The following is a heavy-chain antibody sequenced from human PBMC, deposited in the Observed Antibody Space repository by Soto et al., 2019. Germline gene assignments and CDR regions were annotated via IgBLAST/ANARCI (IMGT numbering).Heavy chain of an antibody. D-gene: IGHD1-20*01. V-gene: IGHV1-69*06. CDR3: AIAHNWNHYPYGMDG. Sequence: SVKVSCKASGGTFSSYAISWVRQAPGQGLEWMGGIIPIFGTANYAQKFQGRVTITADKSTSTAYMELSSLRSEDTAVYYCAIAHNWNHYPYGMDGWGQGTTVTVSS. CDR1: GGTFSSYA. CDR2: IIPIFGTA. J-gene: IGHJ6*02.